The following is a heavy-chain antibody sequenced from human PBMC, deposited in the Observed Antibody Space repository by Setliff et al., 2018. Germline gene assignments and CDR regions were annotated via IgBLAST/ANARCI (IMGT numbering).Heavy chain of an antibody. CDR3: ARAGNYYDSLDV. CDR2: IYTSGST. CDR1: GGSISSYY. V-gene: IGHV4-4*08. J-gene: IGHJ6*03. Sequence: ETLSLTCTVSGGSISSYYGSWIRQPPGKGLEWIGYIYTSGSTNYNPSLKSRVTISVDTSKNQFSLKLSSVTAADTAVYSRARAGNYYDSLDVWGKGTTVTVSS. D-gene: IGHD3-10*01.